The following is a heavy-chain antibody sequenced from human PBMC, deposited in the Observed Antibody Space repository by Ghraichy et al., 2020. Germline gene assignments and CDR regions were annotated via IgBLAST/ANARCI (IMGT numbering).Heavy chain of an antibody. CDR1: GFTFSSYN. Sequence: SCVGSGFTFSSYNMNWVRQSPGKGLEWVSYISSSSRTIFYADSVKGRFTISRDNAQSSLYLQMNSLRAEDTAEYYCARASTVVRFYYYDGMDVWGQGTTVTVSS. CDR3: ARASTVVRFYYYDGMDV. J-gene: IGHJ6*02. D-gene: IGHD4-23*01. V-gene: IGHV3-48*01. CDR2: ISSSSRTI.